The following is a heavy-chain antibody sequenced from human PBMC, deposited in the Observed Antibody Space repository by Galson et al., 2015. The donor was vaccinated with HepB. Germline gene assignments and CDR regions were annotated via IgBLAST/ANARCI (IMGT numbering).Heavy chain of an antibody. Sequence: SLRLSCAASGFTFSSYGMHWVRQAPGKGLEWVAVIWYDGSNKYYADSVKGRFTISRDNSKNTLYLQMNSLRAEDTAVYYCARDRCWNYVCYFDYWGQGTLVTVSS. D-gene: IGHD1-7*01. V-gene: IGHV3-33*01. J-gene: IGHJ4*02. CDR2: IWYDGSNK. CDR1: GFTFSSYG. CDR3: ARDRCWNYVCYFDY.